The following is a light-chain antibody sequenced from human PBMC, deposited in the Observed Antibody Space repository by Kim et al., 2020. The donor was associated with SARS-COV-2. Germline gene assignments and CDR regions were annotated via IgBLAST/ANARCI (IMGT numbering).Light chain of an antibody. J-gene: IGLJ1*01. Sequence: SYELTQPPSVSVAPGKTARITCGGNNIGSKSVHWYQQKPGQAPVLVVYDDSDRPSGLPERFSGSNSGNTATLTISRVEAGDEADYYCQVWDSSSDHPYVF. CDR2: DDS. CDR3: QVWDSSSDHPYV. CDR1: NIGSKS. V-gene: IGLV3-21*03.